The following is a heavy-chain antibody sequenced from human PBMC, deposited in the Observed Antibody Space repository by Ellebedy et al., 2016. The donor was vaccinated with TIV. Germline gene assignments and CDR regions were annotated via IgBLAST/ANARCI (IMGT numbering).Heavy chain of an antibody. CDR2: INEHGSET. Sequence: GESLKTSCAASGFPFSRYAMSWVRQAPGKGLEWVANINEHGSETYYVDSVKGRVTISRDNAKNSLFLQMNSLRAEDTALYYCARAGSPGSVDYWGQGTPITGSS. J-gene: IGHJ4*02. V-gene: IGHV3-7*03. CDR3: ARAGSPGSVDY. D-gene: IGHD3-10*01. CDR1: GFPFSRYA.